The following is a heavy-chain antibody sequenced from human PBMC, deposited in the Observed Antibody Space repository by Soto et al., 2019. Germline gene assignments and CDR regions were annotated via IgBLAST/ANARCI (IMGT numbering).Heavy chain of an antibody. CDR3: ARGLDHCSGGSCYFAS. J-gene: IGHJ4*02. CDR1: GYTFNDYY. V-gene: IGHV1-2*02. CDR2: INPKSGGT. D-gene: IGHD2-15*01. Sequence: ASVKVSCKASGYTFNDYYMSWVRQAPGQGLEWMGWINPKSGGTNFAQKFQDRVSMTRDTSITTGYMELSRLRPDDTAVYYCARGLDHCSGGSCYFASWGQGTLVTVSS.